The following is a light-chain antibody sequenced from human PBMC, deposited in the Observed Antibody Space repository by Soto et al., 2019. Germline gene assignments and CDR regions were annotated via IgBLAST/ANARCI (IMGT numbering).Light chain of an antibody. CDR3: AAWDVSLNGWL. V-gene: IGLV1-44*01. Sequence: QSVLTQPPSASGTPGQRVTISCSGSSSNIGSNIVNWYQHLPGTAPKLLIKTDNQRPSGVPDRFSASKSDTSASLAISGLQSEDEADYYCAAWDVSLNGWLFGGGTKLTVL. CDR2: TDN. J-gene: IGLJ3*02. CDR1: SSNIGSNI.